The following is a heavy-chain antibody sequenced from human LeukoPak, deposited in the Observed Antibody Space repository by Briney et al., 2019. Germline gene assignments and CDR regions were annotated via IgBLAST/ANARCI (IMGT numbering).Heavy chain of an antibody. J-gene: IGHJ4*02. V-gene: IGHV3-21*01. CDR2: ISSSSSYI. CDR3: ARIVPDSSGYYHAPYWYFDY. CDR1: GFTFSSYS. Sequence: GGSLRLSCAASGFTFSSYSMNWVRQAPGKGLEWVSSISSSSSYIYYADSVKGRFTISKDNAKNSLYLQMNSLSAEDTAVYYCARIVPDSSGYYHAPYWYFDYWGQGTLVTVSS. D-gene: IGHD3-22*01.